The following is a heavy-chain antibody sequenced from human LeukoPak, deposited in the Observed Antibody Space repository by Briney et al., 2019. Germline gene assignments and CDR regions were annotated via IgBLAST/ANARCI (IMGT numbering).Heavy chain of an antibody. V-gene: IGHV3-48*03. J-gene: IGHJ4*02. Sequence: QPGGSLRLSCAASGFTFSSYEMNWVRQAPGRGLEWVSYISGSGVTIYYADSVKGRFTISRDDAKNSLYLQMNSLRAEDTAVYYCAREDIRLDYFDYWGQGTLVTVSS. CDR3: AREDIRLDYFDY. CDR1: GFTFSSYE. CDR2: ISGSGVTI. D-gene: IGHD6-19*01.